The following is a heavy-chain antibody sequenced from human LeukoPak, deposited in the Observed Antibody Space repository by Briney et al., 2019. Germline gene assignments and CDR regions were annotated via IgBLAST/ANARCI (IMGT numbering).Heavy chain of an antibody. Sequence: GESLKISCKGSGYSFTSYWIGWVRQMPGKGLEWMGIIYPGDSDTRYSPSFQGQVTISADKSINTAYLQWSSLKASDTAMYYCARRFYGSGSYAVYYFDYWGQGTLVTVSS. CDR3: ARRFYGSGSYAVYYFDY. J-gene: IGHJ4*02. CDR2: IYPGDSDT. D-gene: IGHD3-10*01. CDR1: GYSFTSYW. V-gene: IGHV5-51*01.